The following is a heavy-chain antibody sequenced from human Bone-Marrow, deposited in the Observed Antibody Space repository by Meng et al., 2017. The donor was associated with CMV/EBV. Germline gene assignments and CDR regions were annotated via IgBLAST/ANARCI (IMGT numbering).Heavy chain of an antibody. D-gene: IGHD3-10*01. V-gene: IGHV3-9*01. CDR3: AKDTNYYGSGEGFDAFYI. CDR1: GFTFDDYA. J-gene: IGHJ3*02. CDR2: ISWNSGSI. Sequence: LSLTCAASGFTFDDYAMHWVRQAPGKGLEWVSGISWNSGSIGYADSVKGRFTISRDNAKNSLYLQMNSLRAEDTALYYCAKDTNYYGSGEGFDAFYIWGQGTMVTVSS.